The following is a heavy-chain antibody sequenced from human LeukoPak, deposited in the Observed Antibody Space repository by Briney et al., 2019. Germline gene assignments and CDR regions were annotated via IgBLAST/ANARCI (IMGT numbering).Heavy chain of an antibody. CDR3: TTTFIVVVPAAATEEAFDI. D-gene: IGHD2-2*01. CDR1: GFTFSSYA. V-gene: IGHV3-23*01. CDR2: ISGSGGST. J-gene: IGHJ3*02. Sequence: GGSLRLSCAASGFTFSSYAMSWVRQAPGKGLEWVSAISGSGGSTYYADSVKGRFTISRDNSKNTLYLQMNSLKTEDTAVYYCTTTFIVVVPAAATEEAFDIWGQGTLVTVSS.